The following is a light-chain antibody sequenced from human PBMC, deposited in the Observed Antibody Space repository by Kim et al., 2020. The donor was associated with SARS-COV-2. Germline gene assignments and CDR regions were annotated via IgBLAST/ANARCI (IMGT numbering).Light chain of an antibody. Sequence: ASVGDRVTITCRASQSISSYLNWYQQKPGKAPKLLIYAASSLQSGVPSRFSGSGSGTDFTLTISSLQPEDFATYYCQQSYSTPLAFGGGTKVDIK. J-gene: IGKJ4*01. CDR3: QQSYSTPLA. CDR2: AAS. V-gene: IGKV1-39*01. CDR1: QSISSY.